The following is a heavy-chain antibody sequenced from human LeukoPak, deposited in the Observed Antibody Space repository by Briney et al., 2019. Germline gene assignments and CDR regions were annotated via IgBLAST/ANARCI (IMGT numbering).Heavy chain of an antibody. CDR3: ARIMITFGGVIGNWFDP. CDR1: GGTFSSYA. CDR2: IIPIFGTA. J-gene: IGHJ5*02. V-gene: IGHV1-69*05. D-gene: IGHD3-16*02. Sequence: SVEVSCKASGGTFSSYAISWVRQAPGQGLEWMGRIIPIFGTANYAQKFQGRVTITTDESTSTAYMELSSLRSEDTAVYYCARIMITFGGVIGNWFDPWGQGTLVTVSS.